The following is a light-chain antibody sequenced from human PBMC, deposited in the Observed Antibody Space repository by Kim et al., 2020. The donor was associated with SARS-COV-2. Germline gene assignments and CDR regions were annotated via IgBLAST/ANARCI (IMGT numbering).Light chain of an antibody. CDR2: WAS. CDR1: QSVLYRSNNKNY. CDR3: QQYYSTPPT. Sequence: DIVMTQSPDSLAVSLGERATINCKSSQSVLYRSNNKNYLAWYQQKPGQPPKLIIYWASTRESGVPDRFRGSGSGTDFTLTISSLQAEDVAVYYCQQYYSTPPTFGQGTKVNI. J-gene: IGKJ1*01. V-gene: IGKV4-1*01.